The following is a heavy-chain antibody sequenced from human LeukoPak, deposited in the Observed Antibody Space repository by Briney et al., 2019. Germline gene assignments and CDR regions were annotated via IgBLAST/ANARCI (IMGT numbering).Heavy chain of an antibody. Sequence: GGSLRLSCAASGFAFDDYGMNWVRQAPGKGLEWVAGINWNGGSTSYADSLKGRFTISRDNAKNTLYLQMNSLRVEDTAVYYCARVFPYTVTTLGYWGRGTLVTVSS. V-gene: IGHV3-20*04. D-gene: IGHD4-17*01. CDR2: INWNGGST. J-gene: IGHJ4*02. CDR1: GFAFDDYG. CDR3: ARVFPYTVTTLGY.